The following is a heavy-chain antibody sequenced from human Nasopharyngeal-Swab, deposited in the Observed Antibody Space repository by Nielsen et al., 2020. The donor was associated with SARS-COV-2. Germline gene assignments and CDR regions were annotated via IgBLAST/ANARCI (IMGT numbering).Heavy chain of an antibody. CDR3: ARDMITSTHPEYYFDY. CDR1: GFTFSSYS. CDR2: ISSSSSYI. D-gene: IGHD3-16*01. J-gene: IGHJ4*02. V-gene: IGHV3-21*01. Sequence: GGSLRLSCAASGFTFSSYSMNWVRQAPGKGLEWVSSISSSSSYIYYADSVKGRFTITRDNAKNSLYLQMNSLRAEDTAVYYCARDMITSTHPEYYFDYWGQGTLVTVSS.